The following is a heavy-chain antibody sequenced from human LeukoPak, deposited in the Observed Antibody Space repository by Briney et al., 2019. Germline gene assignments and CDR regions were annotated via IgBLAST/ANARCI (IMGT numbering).Heavy chain of an antibody. J-gene: IGHJ4*02. D-gene: IGHD1-7*01. CDR3: AKVRVVFNWNYAYYFDY. CDR1: GFTFSSYS. V-gene: IGHV3-48*01. Sequence: GGSLRLSCAASGFTFSSYSMNWVRQAPGKGLEWVSDTSSSSSTINYADSVKGRFTISRDNSKNTLYLQMNSLGPEDTAMYYCAKVRVVFNWNYAYYFDYWGQGTLVTVSS. CDR2: TSSSSSTI.